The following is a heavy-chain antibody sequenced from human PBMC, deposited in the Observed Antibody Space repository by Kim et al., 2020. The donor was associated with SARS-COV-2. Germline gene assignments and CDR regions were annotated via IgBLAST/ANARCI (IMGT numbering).Heavy chain of an antibody. Sequence: SETLSLTCAVYGGSFSGYYWSWIRQPPGKGLEWIGEINHSGSTNYNPSLKSRVTISVDTSKNQFSLKLSSVTAAATAVYYCARDYNWNYYYYMDVWGKGT. V-gene: IGHV4-34*01. CDR3: ARDYNWNYYYYMDV. CDR1: GGSFSGYY. CDR2: INHSGST. J-gene: IGHJ6*03. D-gene: IGHD1-20*01.